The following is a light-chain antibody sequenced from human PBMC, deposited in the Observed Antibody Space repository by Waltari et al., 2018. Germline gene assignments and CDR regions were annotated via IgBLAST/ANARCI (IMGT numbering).Light chain of an antibody. J-gene: IGKJ1*01. Sequence: DFVMTQSPDSLAVSLGERATIHCKSSQSVLFDSNNKNYLAWYQQKPGQPPKALIYRASTRESGVPDRFSGSGSGTEFTLTISSLQAEDVAIYYCQQYNDWPRTFGQGTRVEVK. CDR3: QQYNDWPRT. V-gene: IGKV4-1*01. CDR2: RAS. CDR1: QSVLFDSNNKNY.